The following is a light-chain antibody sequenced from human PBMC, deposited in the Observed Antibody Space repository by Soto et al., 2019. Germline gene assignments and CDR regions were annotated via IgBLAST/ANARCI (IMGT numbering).Light chain of an antibody. Sequence: QMTQSPSSLSASVGDRVTITCRASQDISTLLAWYQQKPGKSPNLLIYDASSLESGVPSRFSGSGFGTDFLLTISSLQPEDFATYYCQQFYDYPLTFGGGTKVDIK. J-gene: IGKJ4*01. CDR2: DAS. CDR3: QQFYDYPLT. V-gene: IGKV1D-13*01. CDR1: QDISTL.